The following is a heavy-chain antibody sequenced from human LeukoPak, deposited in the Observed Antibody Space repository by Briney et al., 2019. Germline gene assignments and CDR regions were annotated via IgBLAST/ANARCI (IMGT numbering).Heavy chain of an antibody. CDR3: ARDFSGYYDSSGYYYGTAFDI. J-gene: IGHJ3*02. V-gene: IGHV3-7*01. CDR2: IKQDGSEK. D-gene: IGHD3-22*01. Sequence: PGGSLRLSCAASGFTFSSYWMSWVRQAPGKGLEWVANIKQDGSEKYYVDSVKGRFTISRDNAKNSLYLQMNSLRAEDTAVYYCARDFSGYYDSSGYYYGTAFDIWGQGTMVTVSS. CDR1: GFTFSSYW.